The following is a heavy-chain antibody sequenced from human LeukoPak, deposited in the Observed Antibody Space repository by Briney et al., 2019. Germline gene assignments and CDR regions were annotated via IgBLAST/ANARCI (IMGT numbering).Heavy chain of an antibody. D-gene: IGHD6-19*01. CDR3: ARHVDGGWYPNWFDP. Sequence: ASVKVSCKASGYTFTGYYMHWVRQAPGQGLEWMGWINPNSGGTNYAQKFQGRVTMTRDTSISTAYMELSRLRSDDTAVYYCARHVDGGWYPNWFDPWGQGTLVTVSS. V-gene: IGHV1-2*02. J-gene: IGHJ5*02. CDR1: GYTFTGYY. CDR2: INPNSGGT.